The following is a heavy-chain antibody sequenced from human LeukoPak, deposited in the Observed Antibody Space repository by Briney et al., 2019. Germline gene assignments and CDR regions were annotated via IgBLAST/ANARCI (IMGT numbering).Heavy chain of an antibody. Sequence: SQTLSLTCTVSGGSISSGSYYWSWIRQPAGKGLEWIGRIYTSGSTNCNPSLKSRVTISVDTSKNQFSLKLSSVTAADTAVYYCARDLRYSSSWYNWFDPWGQGTLVTVSS. D-gene: IGHD6-13*01. CDR3: ARDLRYSSSWYNWFDP. CDR2: IYTSGST. CDR1: GGSISSGSYY. J-gene: IGHJ5*02. V-gene: IGHV4-61*02.